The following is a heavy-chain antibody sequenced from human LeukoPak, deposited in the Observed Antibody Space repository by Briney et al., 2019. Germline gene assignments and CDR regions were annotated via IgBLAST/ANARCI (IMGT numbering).Heavy chain of an antibody. J-gene: IGHJ6*03. CDR2: IYTYESP. D-gene: IGHD3-16*01. V-gene: IGHV4-61*02. Sequence: SQTLSLTCTVSGGSISSGSYYWSWIRQPAGKGLEWIGRIYTYESPNYNPSLKSRVTISVDTSKNQFSLKLTSVTAADTAVYFCARAPGGRRAYYMDVWGKGTTVTISS. CDR3: ARAPGGRRAYYMDV. CDR1: GGSISSGSYY.